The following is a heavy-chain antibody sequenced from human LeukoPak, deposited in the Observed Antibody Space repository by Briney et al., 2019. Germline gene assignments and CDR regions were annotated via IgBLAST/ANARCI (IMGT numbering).Heavy chain of an antibody. CDR2: IKQDGSEK. CDR1: GFTLSSYG. J-gene: IGHJ3*02. D-gene: IGHD4-17*01. CDR3: ARGGYGDYDDAFDI. Sequence: GGSLRLSCAASGFTLSSYGLHWVRQAPGKGLEWVANIKQDGSEKYYVDSVKGRFTISRDNAKNSLYLQMNSLRAEDTAVYYCARGGYGDYDDAFDIWGQGTMVTVSS. V-gene: IGHV3-7*01.